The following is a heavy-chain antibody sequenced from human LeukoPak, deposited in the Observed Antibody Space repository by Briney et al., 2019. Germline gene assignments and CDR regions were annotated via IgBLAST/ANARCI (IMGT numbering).Heavy chain of an antibody. CDR2: INHSGST. CDR3: ARGADTAPFDY. J-gene: IGHJ4*02. V-gene: IGHV4-34*01. Sequence: SETLSLTCAVYGGSFSGYYWSWIRQPPGKGLEWIGEINHSGSTNYNPSLKSRVTISVDTSKNQFSPKLSSVTAADTAVYYCARGADTAPFDYWGQGTLVTVSS. D-gene: IGHD5-18*01. CDR1: GGSFSGYY.